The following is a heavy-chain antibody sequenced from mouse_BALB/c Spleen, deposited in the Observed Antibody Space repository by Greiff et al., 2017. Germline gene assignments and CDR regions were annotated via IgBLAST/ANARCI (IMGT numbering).Heavy chain of an antibody. J-gene: IGHJ4*01. Sequence: EVKLMESGGGLVQPGGSLRLSCATSGFTFTDYYMSWVRQPPGKALEWLGFIRNKANGYTTEYSASVKGRFTISRDNSQSILYLQMNTLRAEDSATYYCARDMGNYAMDYWGQGTSVTVSS. V-gene: IGHV7-3*02. CDR1: GFTFTDYY. CDR2: IRNKANGYTT. CDR3: ARDMGNYAMDY.